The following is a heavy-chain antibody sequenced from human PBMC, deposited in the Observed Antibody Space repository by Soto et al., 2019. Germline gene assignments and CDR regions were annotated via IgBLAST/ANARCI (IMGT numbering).Heavy chain of an antibody. CDR2: INWNGGST. D-gene: IGHD6-6*01. Sequence: GSLRLSCAASGFTFDDYGMSWVRQAPGKGLEWVSGINWNGGSTGYADSVKGRFTISRDNAKNSLYLQMNSLRAEDTALYHCARSSSRYYYYYMDVWGKGTTVTVSS. CDR3: ARSSSRYYYYYMDV. CDR1: GFTFDDYG. V-gene: IGHV3-20*01. J-gene: IGHJ6*03.